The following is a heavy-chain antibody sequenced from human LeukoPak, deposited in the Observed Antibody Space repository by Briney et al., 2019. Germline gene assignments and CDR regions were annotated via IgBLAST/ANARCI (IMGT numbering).Heavy chain of an antibody. CDR3: AREGVGATMAN. CDR1: GDTVSSKNAA. D-gene: IGHD1-26*01. CDR2: TYYRSKWYN. J-gene: IGHJ4*02. V-gene: IGHV6-1*01. Sequence: SQTPSLTCAISGDTVSSKNAAWNWTRQSPSRGLEWLGRTYYRSKWYNDYAVSVKSRININPDTSKNQFSLQLNSVTPEDTAVYYCAREGVGATMANWGQGTLVTVSS.